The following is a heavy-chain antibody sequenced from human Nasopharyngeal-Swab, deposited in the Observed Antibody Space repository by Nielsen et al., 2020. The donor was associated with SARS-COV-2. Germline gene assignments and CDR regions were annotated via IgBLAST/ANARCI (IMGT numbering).Heavy chain of an antibody. CDR3: ARDRVGWSIDY. CDR1: GFTFSSYS. V-gene: IGHV3-21*01. Sequence: GESLKISCAASGFTFSSYSMNWVRQAPGKGLEWVSSISSSSSYIYYADSVKGRFTISRDNSKNTLYLQMNSLRAEDTAVYYCARDRVGWSIDYWGQGTLVTVSS. D-gene: IGHD2-15*01. CDR2: ISSSSSYI. J-gene: IGHJ4*02.